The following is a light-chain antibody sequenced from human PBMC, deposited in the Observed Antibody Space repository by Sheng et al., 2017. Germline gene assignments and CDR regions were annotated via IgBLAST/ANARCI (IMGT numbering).Light chain of an antibody. CDR1: ESISAW. Sequence: DIQMTQSPSALSASVGDRVTITCRASESISAWLAWYQQKPGKAPKLLIYKASNLESGVPSRFSGSGSGTEFTLTITSLQPDDVATYYCQEYVSYSWAFGQGTKDRNQT. CDR3: QEYVSYSWA. CDR2: KAS. V-gene: IGKV1-5*03. J-gene: IGKJ1*01.